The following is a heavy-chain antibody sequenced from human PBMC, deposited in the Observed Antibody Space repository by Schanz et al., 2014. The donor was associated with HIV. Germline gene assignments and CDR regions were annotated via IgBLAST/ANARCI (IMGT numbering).Heavy chain of an antibody. CDR2: ISYDGSNK. J-gene: IGHJ4*02. CDR1: GFTFSSYG. Sequence: QVQLVESGGGVVQPGRSLRLSCAASGFTFSSYGMHWVRQAPGKGLEWVAVISYDGSNKYYADSVKGRFTISRDNSKNTLYLQMNSLRAEDTAVYYCAKRIIFGVVFPANFDYWGQGTLVTVSS. CDR3: AKRIIFGVVFPANFDY. D-gene: IGHD3-3*01. V-gene: IGHV3-30*18.